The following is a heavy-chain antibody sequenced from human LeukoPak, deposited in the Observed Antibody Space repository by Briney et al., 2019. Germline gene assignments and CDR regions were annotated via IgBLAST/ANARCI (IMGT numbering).Heavy chain of an antibody. V-gene: IGHV3-74*01. CDR3: VRDLDLGGYSSFEY. J-gene: IGHJ4*02. Sequence: GGSLTLSCAASGFTFSSYFWMHWGRQAPGKRVVLGARLKSDGSSSTYADSVKGPITISRDNAKNSLYLQMNTLRADDTAVYYCVRDLDLGGYSSFEYWGQGTLVTVSS. CDR1: GFTFSSYFW. CDR2: LKSDGSSS. D-gene: IGHD4-23*01.